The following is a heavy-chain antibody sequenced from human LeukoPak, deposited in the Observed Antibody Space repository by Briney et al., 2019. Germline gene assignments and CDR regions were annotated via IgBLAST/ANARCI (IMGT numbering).Heavy chain of an antibody. V-gene: IGHV3-23*01. Sequence: PGGSLRLSCAASAFTFSTFAMSWVRQAPGKGLEWVSAISNSGGNTYYAGSVKGRFTISRDNSKDTLYLQMNSLRADDTAVYYCARGPEASYGSEKNYFDYWGQGTLVTVSS. CDR2: ISNSGGNT. CDR3: ARGPEASYGSEKNYFDY. CDR1: AFTFSTFA. J-gene: IGHJ4*02. D-gene: IGHD3-10*01.